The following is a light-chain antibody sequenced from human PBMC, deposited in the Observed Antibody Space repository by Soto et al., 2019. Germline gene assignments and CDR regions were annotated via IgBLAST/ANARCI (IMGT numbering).Light chain of an antibody. J-gene: IGKJ4*01. Sequence: ENVLTQSPATLSLSPGERATLSCRASQSVGSNLAWYQQKPGQGPRLLIYDASNRATGIPARFSGSGSGTDFTLTISSLEPEDFAVYYCQQGSNWPLTFGGGTKVEIK. CDR2: DAS. CDR1: QSVGSN. CDR3: QQGSNWPLT. V-gene: IGKV3-11*01.